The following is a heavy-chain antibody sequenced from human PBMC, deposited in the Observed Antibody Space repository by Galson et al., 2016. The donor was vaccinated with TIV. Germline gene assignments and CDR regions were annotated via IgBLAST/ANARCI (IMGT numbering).Heavy chain of an antibody. CDR2: ISGSGGIT. CDR3: AKRRNYGGDALES. Sequence: SLRLSCAASGFTFNNYAMHWVRQAPGKGLEWVSGISGSGGITYIAESVKGRFAISRDKSRDTLYLQLNSLRAEDTAVYYCAKRRNYGGDALESWGQGTMVTVSS. J-gene: IGHJ3*02. CDR1: GFTFNNYA. V-gene: IGHV3-23*01. D-gene: IGHD4-23*01.